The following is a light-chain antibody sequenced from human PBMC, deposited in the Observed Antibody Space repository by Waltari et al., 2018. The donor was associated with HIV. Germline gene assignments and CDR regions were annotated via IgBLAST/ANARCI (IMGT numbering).Light chain of an antibody. CDR2: GNS. CDR1: SPNTGESYD. Sequence: QLVLTQPPSVSGAPRQCVPISCTRRSPNTGESYDLHWNQQLPGTTPKLLIYGNSNRPSGVPDRFSGSKSGTSASLAITGLQAEDEADYYCQSYDNSLSGYVFGTGTKVTVL. V-gene: IGLV1-40*01. CDR3: QSYDNSLSGYV. J-gene: IGLJ1*01.